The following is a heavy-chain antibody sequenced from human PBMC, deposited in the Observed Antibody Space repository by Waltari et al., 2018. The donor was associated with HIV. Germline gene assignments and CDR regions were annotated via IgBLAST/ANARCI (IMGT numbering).Heavy chain of an antibody. D-gene: IGHD1-26*01. V-gene: IGHV3-11*01. Sequence: QVHLVESGGGLVKPGGSLRVSCAASGFTFSDDNMNWIRQAPGKGPEWISFINSGGDTVYYADSVKGRFTISRDNAKSSLYLQMDRLTAEDTAVYYCAREIVGSTIPVDYWGQGTLVTVSS. CDR2: INSGGDTV. CDR3: AREIVGSTIPVDY. J-gene: IGHJ4*02. CDR1: GFTFSDDN.